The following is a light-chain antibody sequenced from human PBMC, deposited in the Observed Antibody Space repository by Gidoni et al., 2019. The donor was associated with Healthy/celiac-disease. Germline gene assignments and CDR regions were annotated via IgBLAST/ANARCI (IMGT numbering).Light chain of an antibody. CDR2: DNN. V-gene: IGLV1-51*01. Sequence: PGQKVTISCSGSSSNIGNNYVSWYQQLPGTAPKLLIYDNNKRPSGIPDRFSGSKSGTSATLGITGLQTGDEADYYCGTWDSSLSAVVFGGGTKLTVL. J-gene: IGLJ2*01. CDR3: GTWDSSLSAVV. CDR1: SSNIGNNY.